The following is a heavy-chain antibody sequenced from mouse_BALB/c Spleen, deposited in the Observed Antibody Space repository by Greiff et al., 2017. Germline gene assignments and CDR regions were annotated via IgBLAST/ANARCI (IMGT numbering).Heavy chain of an antibody. CDR1: GYTFTSYW. V-gene: IGHV1-87*01. Sequence: QVQLQQSGAELARPGASVKLSCKASGYTFTSYWMQWVKQRPGQGLEWIGAIYPGDGDTRYTQKFKGKATLTADKSSSTAYMQLSSLASEDSAVYYCARNRYDDFFYAMDYWGQGTSVTVSS. J-gene: IGHJ4*01. CDR3: ARNRYDDFFYAMDY. D-gene: IGHD2-14*01. CDR2: IYPGDGDT.